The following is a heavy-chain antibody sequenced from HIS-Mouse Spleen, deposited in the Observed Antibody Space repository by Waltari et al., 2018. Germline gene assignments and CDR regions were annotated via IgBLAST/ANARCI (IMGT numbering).Heavy chain of an antibody. CDR2: INHSGST. Sequence: QVQLQQWGAGLLKPSETLSLTCAVYGGSFSGYYWSWIRQPPGKGREWIGEINHSGSTNYNPSLKSRVTRSVDTSKNQFSLKLSSVTAADTAVYYCARAPSLVVPALSAFDIWGQGTMVTVSS. CDR1: GGSFSGYY. J-gene: IGHJ3*02. V-gene: IGHV4-34*01. D-gene: IGHD2-2*01. CDR3: ARAPSLVVPALSAFDI.